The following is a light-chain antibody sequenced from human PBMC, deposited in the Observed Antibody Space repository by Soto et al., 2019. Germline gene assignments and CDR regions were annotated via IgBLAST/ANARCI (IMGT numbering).Light chain of an antibody. CDR3: QQRSNWPT. V-gene: IGKV3-11*01. CDR2: GAS. Sequence: EIVLTQSPATLSLSTGERATLSCRASQSVSNYFAWYQQKPGQAPRLLIYGASSRATGIPDRFSGTVSGTDFTLTISSLEPEDFAVYYCQQRSNWPTFGQGTRLEIK. CDR1: QSVSNY. J-gene: IGKJ5*01.